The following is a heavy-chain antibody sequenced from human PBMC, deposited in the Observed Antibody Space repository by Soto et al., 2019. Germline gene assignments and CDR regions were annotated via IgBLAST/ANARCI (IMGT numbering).Heavy chain of an antibody. V-gene: IGHV3-7*01. CDR1: VITFCSLW. CDR3: STTKCFDD. D-gene: IGHD2-8*01. J-gene: IGHJ4*02. Sequence: VITFCSLWIDWVRQATGKGVEWVDNIKQDRSEKYYVDSATARFPITRDNAKNSLDLQMNSLSVEDDAISYYSTTKCFDDWGQGTSVTV. CDR2: IKQDRSEK.